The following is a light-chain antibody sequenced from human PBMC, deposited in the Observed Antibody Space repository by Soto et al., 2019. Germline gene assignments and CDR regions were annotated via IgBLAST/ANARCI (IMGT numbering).Light chain of an antibody. CDR3: QSYDSGLSGSV. Sequence: QSVLTQPPSVSGAPGQRVTISCTGSSSNIGAGYDVHWYQLLPGTAPKLLIYGNSNRPSGVPDRFSGSKSGTSASLAITGLQAEDEADYYCQSYDSGLSGSVFGGGTQLTVL. CDR2: GNS. J-gene: IGLJ7*01. V-gene: IGLV1-40*01. CDR1: SSNIGAGYD.